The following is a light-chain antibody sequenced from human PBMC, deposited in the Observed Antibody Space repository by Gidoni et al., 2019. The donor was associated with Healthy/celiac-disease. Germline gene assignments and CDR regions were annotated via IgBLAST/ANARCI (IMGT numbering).Light chain of an antibody. J-gene: IGKJ3*01. CDR1: QSVSSSY. Sequence: EIVLTQSPGNLSLSPGERATLSCRASQSVSSSYLAWYQQKPGQAPRLLIYGASSGSGTDFTLTIRRLEPEDFAVYYCQQYGSSPQTFGPGTKVDIK. CDR2: GAS. V-gene: IGKV3-20*01. CDR3: QQYGSSPQT.